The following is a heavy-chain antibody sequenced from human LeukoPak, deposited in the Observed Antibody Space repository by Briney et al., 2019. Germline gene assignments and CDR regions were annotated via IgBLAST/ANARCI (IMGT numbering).Heavy chain of an antibody. CDR1: GFTFSSYS. CDR3: AKGLYRAVAGTGFDY. D-gene: IGHD6-19*01. Sequence: GGSLRLSCAASGFTFSSYSMNWVRQAPGKGLEWVSSISSSSSYIYYADSVKGRFTISRDNAKNSLYLQMNSLRAEDTAVYYCAKGLYRAVAGTGFDYWGQGTPVTVSS. CDR2: ISSSSSYI. J-gene: IGHJ4*02. V-gene: IGHV3-21*04.